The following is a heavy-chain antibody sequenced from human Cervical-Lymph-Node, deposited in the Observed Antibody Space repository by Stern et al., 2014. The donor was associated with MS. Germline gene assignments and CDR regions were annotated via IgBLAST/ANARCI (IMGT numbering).Heavy chain of an antibody. J-gene: IGHJ5*02. Sequence: QVQLVQSGSELKKPGASVKVSCKASGYSFINYAISWVRQAPGQGLEWMGWINTNTGNPTYGQGFTGRFVFSLDTSVSTAYLQISSLKAEDTAVYYCARIYCGSTNCQSNWFDPWGQGTLVTVSS. D-gene: IGHD2-2*01. CDR2: INTNTGNP. V-gene: IGHV7-4-1*02. CDR1: GYSFINYA. CDR3: ARIYCGSTNCQSNWFDP.